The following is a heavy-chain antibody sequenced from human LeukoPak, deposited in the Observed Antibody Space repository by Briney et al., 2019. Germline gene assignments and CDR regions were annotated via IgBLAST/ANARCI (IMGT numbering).Heavy chain of an antibody. V-gene: IGHV1-2*02. CDR2: INPSTSDR. CDR1: GSTFTDYY. D-gene: IGHD3-10*01. J-gene: IGHJ4*02. Sequence: ASVTVSCKASGSTFTDYYMHWVRQAPGQGLEWMGWINPSTSDRDYAQKFQGRGTMTRDTPISTAYMELSRLSSEDAAVDLCARVYGDHYGSGVTDYWGQGTLITAS. CDR3: ARVYGDHYGSGVTDY.